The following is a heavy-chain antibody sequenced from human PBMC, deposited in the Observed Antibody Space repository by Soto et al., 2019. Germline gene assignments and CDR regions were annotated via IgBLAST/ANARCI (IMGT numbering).Heavy chain of an antibody. Sequence: EVQLVETGGGLIQPGGSLRLSCVASGFSVTSNYMTWVRQAPGKGPEWVSVMYSNGHTYYADSVEGRFTISRDSSSNTLYLPMTSLRREDTAVYYCARESGSPVTYHYSYGMDVWGQGTTVTVSS. CDR3: ARESGSPVTYHYSYGMDV. CDR1: GFSVTSNY. CDR2: MYSNGHT. J-gene: IGHJ6*02. D-gene: IGHD4-17*01. V-gene: IGHV3-53*05.